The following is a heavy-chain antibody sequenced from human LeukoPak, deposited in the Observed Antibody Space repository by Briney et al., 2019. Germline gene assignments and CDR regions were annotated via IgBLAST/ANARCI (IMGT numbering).Heavy chain of an antibody. V-gene: IGHV3-53*01. Sequence: GGSLRLSCAASGFTFSSYSMNWVRQAPGKGLEWVSVIYSGGSTYYADSVKGRFTISRDNSKNTLYLQMNSLRAEDTAVYYCARDLKGYFDYWGQGTLVTVSS. CDR1: GFTFSSYS. CDR2: IYSGGST. CDR3: ARDLKGYFDY. J-gene: IGHJ4*02.